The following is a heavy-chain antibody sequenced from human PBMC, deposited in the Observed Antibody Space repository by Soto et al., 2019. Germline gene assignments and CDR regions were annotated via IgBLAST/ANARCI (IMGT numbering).Heavy chain of an antibody. Sequence: VASVKVSCKASGGTFSSYAISWVRQAPGQGLEWMGGIIPIFGTANYAQKFQGRVTITADESTSTAYMELSSLRSEDTAVYYCARDSDSSGYYGYPRFDYWGQGTLVTVSS. D-gene: IGHD3-22*01. J-gene: IGHJ4*02. CDR3: ARDSDSSGYYGYPRFDY. CDR1: GGTFSSYA. CDR2: IIPIFGTA. V-gene: IGHV1-69*13.